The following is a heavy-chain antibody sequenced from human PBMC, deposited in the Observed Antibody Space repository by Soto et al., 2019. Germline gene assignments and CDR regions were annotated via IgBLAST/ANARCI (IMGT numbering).Heavy chain of an antibody. Sequence: ASVKVSCKASGYTFTSYDINWVRQATGQGLEWMGWMNPNNGNTNYAQKLQGRVTMTTDTSTSTAYMELRSLRSDDTAVYYCARVWDWNDGHWFDPWGQGTQVTVSS. CDR1: GYTFTSYD. D-gene: IGHD1-1*01. J-gene: IGHJ5*02. V-gene: IGHV1-18*01. CDR2: MNPNNGNT. CDR3: ARVWDWNDGHWFDP.